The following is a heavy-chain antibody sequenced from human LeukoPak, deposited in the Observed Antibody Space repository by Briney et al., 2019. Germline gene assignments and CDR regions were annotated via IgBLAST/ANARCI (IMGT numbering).Heavy chain of an antibody. CDR3: ARVGAAAGRLYYFDY. CDR2: IYYSGST. J-gene: IGHJ4*02. V-gene: IGHV4-59*12. CDR1: GGSISSYY. Sequence: SETLSLTCTVSGGSISSYYWSWIRQPPGKGLEWIGYIYYSGSTNYNPSLKSRVTISVDTSKNQFSLKLSSVTAADTAVYYCARVGAAAGRLYYFDYWGQGTLVTVSS. D-gene: IGHD6-13*01.